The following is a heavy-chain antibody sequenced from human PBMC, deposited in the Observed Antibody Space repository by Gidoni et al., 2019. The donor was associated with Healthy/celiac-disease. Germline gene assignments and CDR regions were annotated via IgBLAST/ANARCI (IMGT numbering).Heavy chain of an antibody. Sequence: EVQLLESGGGLVQPGGSLRLSCSASGFTFSSYAMSWVRQAPGKGLEWVSAISGSGGSTYYADSVKGRFTISRDNSKNTLYLQMNSLRAEDTAVYYCAKGSLGYWGYFDYWGQGTLVTVSS. D-gene: IGHD3-22*01. V-gene: IGHV3-23*01. J-gene: IGHJ4*02. CDR3: AKGSLGYWGYFDY. CDR1: GFTFSSYA. CDR2: ISGSGGST.